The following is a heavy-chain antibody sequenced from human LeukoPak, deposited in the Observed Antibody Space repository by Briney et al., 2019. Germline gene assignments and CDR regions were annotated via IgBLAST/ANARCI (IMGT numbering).Heavy chain of an antibody. Sequence: PSETLSLTRTVSGGSISSSSYYWGWLRQPPGKGLEWIGSIYYSGSTYYNPSLKSRVTISVDTSKNQFSLKLSSVTAADTAVYHCARHETVGATNPPFDYWGQGTLVTVSS. CDR2: IYYSGST. D-gene: IGHD1-26*01. CDR1: GGSISSSSYY. CDR3: ARHETVGATNPPFDY. V-gene: IGHV4-39*01. J-gene: IGHJ4*02.